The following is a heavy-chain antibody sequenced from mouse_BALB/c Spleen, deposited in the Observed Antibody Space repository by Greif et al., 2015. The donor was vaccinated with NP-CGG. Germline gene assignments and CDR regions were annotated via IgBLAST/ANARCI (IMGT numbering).Heavy chain of an antibody. Sequence: EVMLVESGGGLVKPGGSLKLSCAASGFTFSSYAMSWVRQTPEKRLEWVATISSGGSYTYYPDSVKGRFTISRDNAKNTLYLQMSSLRSEDTAMYYCARRGDFFAYWGQGTLVTVSA. V-gene: IGHV5-9-1*01. CDR1: GFTFSSYA. J-gene: IGHJ3*01. CDR3: ARRGDFFAY. CDR2: ISSGGSYT.